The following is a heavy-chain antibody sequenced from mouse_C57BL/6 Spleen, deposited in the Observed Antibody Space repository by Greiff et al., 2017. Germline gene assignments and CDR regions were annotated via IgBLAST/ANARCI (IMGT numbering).Heavy chain of an antibody. CDR1: GYTFTSYW. J-gene: IGHJ4*01. Sequence: QVQLQQSGAELVKPGASVKMSCKASGYTFTSYWITWVKQRPGQGLEWIGDIYPGSGSTNYNEKFKSKATLTVDTSSSTAYMQLSSLTSEDSAVYYCARNDYDGPYYAMDYWGQGTSVTVSS. V-gene: IGHV1-55*01. CDR3: ARNDYDGPYYAMDY. CDR2: IYPGSGST. D-gene: IGHD2-4*01.